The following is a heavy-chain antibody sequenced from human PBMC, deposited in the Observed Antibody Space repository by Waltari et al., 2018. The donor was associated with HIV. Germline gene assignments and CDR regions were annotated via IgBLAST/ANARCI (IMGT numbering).Heavy chain of an antibody. Sequence: QLRLPESGPRLVKPSETLSLTCSVSGGPISSHAYPWAWTRQSPGKGLEWIGSIYYTGNTYYKPSLKRRVTISIDTSKNQFSLRLTSVTAADTAIYYCVAQDYSDSVDWWGQGTLVTVFS. CDR3: VAQDYSDSVDW. CDR2: IYYTGNT. CDR1: GGPISSHAYP. D-gene: IGHD4-17*01. V-gene: IGHV4-39*07. J-gene: IGHJ4*02.